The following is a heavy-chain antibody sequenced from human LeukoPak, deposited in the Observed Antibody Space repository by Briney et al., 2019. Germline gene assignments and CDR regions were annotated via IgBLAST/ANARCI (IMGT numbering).Heavy chain of an antibody. Sequence: GRSLGLSCVASEFTFSSYAMHWVRQAPGKGLEWVSVISYDGRTTYLSDSVKGRFSTSRDNSKNTVNLQMNSLRDEDTAVYYCARDPSRLLNGGRLDYWGQGTLVTVSS. V-gene: IGHV3-30*04. J-gene: IGHJ4*02. CDR2: ISYDGRTT. CDR3: ARDPSRLLNGGRLDY. D-gene: IGHD7-27*01. CDR1: EFTFSSYA.